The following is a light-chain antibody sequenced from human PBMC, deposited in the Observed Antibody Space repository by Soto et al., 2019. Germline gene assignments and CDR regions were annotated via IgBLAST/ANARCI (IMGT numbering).Light chain of an antibody. CDR3: HQYANWPKT. J-gene: IGKJ5*01. V-gene: IGKV3-15*01. CDR2: GAS. Sequence: EVVVTQSPATLSVSPGERATLSCRASQSVSSNLAWYQQKPGQAPRLLIYGASTRATGIPARFSGSGSGTEFTLTISSLQSEDFAVYYCHQYANWPKTFGPGTRLEIK. CDR1: QSVSSN.